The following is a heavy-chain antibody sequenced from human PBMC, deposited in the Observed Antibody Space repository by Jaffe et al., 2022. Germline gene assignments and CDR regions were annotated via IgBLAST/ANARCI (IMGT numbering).Heavy chain of an antibody. V-gene: IGHV4-34*01. CDR2: INHSGST. D-gene: IGHD4-17*01. Sequence: QVQLQQWGAGLLKPSETLSLTCAVYGGSFSGYYWSWIRQPPGKGLEWIGEINHSGSTNYNPSLKSRVTISVDTSKNQFSLKLSSVTAADTAVYYCARVETPRQAVSAFDIWGQGTMVTVSS. CDR1: GGSFSGYY. J-gene: IGHJ3*02. CDR3: ARVETPRQAVSAFDI.